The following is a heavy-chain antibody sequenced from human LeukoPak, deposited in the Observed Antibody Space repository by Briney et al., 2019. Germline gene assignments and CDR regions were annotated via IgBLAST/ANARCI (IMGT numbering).Heavy chain of an antibody. V-gene: IGHV5-51*01. CDR1: GYSFTTYW. D-gene: IGHD3-10*01. CDR3: ARLRGASGTVNWFDP. CDR2: IYPDDSDT. J-gene: IGHJ5*02. Sequence: PGESLKISCETSGYSFTTYWIGWVRQRPGTGLEWVGAIYPDDSDTRYSPSFQGQVAISADRSIRTAYLKWNNLKASDTGMYYCARLRGASGTVNWFDPWGQGTLVTVSS.